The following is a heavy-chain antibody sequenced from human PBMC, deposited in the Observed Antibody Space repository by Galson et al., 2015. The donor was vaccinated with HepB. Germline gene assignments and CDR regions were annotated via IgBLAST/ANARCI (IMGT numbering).Heavy chain of an antibody. Sequence: SVKVSCKASGYTFTSYDINWVRQATGQGLEWMGWMNPNGGNTGYAQKFQGRVTMTRNTSISTAYMELSSLRSEDTAVYYCARGGRSSLIYIWGSYRSDWFDPWGQGTLVTVSS. J-gene: IGHJ5*02. V-gene: IGHV1-8*01. CDR2: MNPNGGNT. CDR3: ARGGRSSLIYIWGSYRSDWFDP. D-gene: IGHD3-16*02. CDR1: GYTFTSYD.